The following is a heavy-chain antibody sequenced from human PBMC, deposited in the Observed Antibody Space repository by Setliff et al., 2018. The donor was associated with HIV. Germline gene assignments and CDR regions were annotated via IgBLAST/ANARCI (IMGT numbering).Heavy chain of an antibody. J-gene: IGHJ4*02. D-gene: IGHD5-18*01. V-gene: IGHV4-38-2*02. CDR1: GYSIGSGYY. Sequence: PSETLSLTCTVSGYSIGSGYYWGWSRQTPERGLEWIGSIIYHGTTYINPSLKGRVTISVDTSKNQFSLKLSSVTAADTAVYYCASAPGHSYGPLFDYWGQGTLVTVSS. CDR2: IIYHGTT. CDR3: ASAPGHSYGPLFDY.